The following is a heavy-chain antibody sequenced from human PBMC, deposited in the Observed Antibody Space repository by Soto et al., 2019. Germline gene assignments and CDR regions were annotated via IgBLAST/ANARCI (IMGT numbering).Heavy chain of an antibody. D-gene: IGHD1-26*01. CDR1: GGSFSGYY. J-gene: IGHJ6*02. CDR3: ARGVRATGYLATRYYYYGMDV. Sequence: SETLSLTCAVYGGSFSGYYWSWIRQPPVKGLEWIGEINHSGSTNYNPSLKSRVTISVDTSKNQFSLKLSSVTAADTAVYYCARGVRATGYLATRYYYYGMDVWGQGTTVT. V-gene: IGHV4-34*01. CDR2: INHSGST.